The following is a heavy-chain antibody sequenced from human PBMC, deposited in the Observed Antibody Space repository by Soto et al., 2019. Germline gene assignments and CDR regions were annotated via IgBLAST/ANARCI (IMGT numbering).Heavy chain of an antibody. CDR1: GYSFTSYW. CDR2: IYPGDSDT. Sequence: PGESLKISCKGSGYSFTSYWIGWVRQMPGKGLEWMGIIYPGDSDTRYSPSFQGQVTISADKSISTAYLQWSSLKASDTAMYYCARILYYYDSSGYIFDYCGQGSLVPVYS. CDR3: ARILYYYDSSGYIFDY. J-gene: IGHJ4*02. V-gene: IGHV5-51*01. D-gene: IGHD3-22*01.